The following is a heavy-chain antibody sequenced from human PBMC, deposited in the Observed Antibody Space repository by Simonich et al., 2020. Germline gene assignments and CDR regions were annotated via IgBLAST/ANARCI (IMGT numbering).Heavy chain of an antibody. CDR1: GFTFSSYW. Sequence: EVQLVESGGGLVQPGGSLRLSCAASGFTFSSYWMSWVRQAPGKGRGGVANIKQDGSEKYYVDSVKGRFTISRDNAKNSLYLQMNSLRAEDTAVYYCARDGLGTAYYYYMDVWGKGTTVTVSS. V-gene: IGHV3-7*01. CDR2: IKQDGSEK. J-gene: IGHJ6*03. CDR3: ARDGLGTAYYYYMDV. D-gene: IGHD7-27*01.